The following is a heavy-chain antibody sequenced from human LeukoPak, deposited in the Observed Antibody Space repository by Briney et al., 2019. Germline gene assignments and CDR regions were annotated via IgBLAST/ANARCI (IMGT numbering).Heavy chain of an antibody. J-gene: IGHJ4*02. CDR1: GGSFSGYY. V-gene: IGHV4-34*01. CDR3: ARGRWGGSYPHYFDY. D-gene: IGHD1-26*01. CDR2: INHSGST. Sequence: PSETLSLTCAVCGGSFSGYYWSWIRQPPGKGLEWIGEINHSGSTNYNPSLKSRVTISVDKSKNQLSLNLSSVTAADTAVYYCARGRWGGSYPHYFDYWGQGTLATVSS.